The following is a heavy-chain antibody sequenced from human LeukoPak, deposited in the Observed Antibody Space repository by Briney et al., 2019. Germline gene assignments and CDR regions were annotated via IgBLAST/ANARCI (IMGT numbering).Heavy chain of an antibody. V-gene: IGHV3-23*01. D-gene: IGHD6-13*01. CDR2: ISGSGGST. Sequence: GGSLRLSCAASGFTFSSYAMSWVRQAPGKGLEWVSDISGSGGSTYYADSVKGRFTISRDNSKNTLYLQMNSLRAEDTAVYYCAKVSSHQYYFDYWGQGTLVTVSS. J-gene: IGHJ4*02. CDR3: AKVSSHQYYFDY. CDR1: GFTFSSYA.